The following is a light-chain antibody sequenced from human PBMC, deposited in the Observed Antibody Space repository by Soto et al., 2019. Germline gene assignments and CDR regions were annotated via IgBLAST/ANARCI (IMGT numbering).Light chain of an antibody. Sequence: IRLPKSPSSLSASLEDGVIIPCRAIQTIYTHLNWYQQKPGKAPKLLISATSFLQSGVPSRFSGSGSGTDFTLTINSLEPEDFATYYCQQSSSSPITFGQGTRLEIK. CDR1: QTIYTH. CDR3: QQSSSSPIT. V-gene: IGKV1-39*01. CDR2: ATS. J-gene: IGKJ5*01.